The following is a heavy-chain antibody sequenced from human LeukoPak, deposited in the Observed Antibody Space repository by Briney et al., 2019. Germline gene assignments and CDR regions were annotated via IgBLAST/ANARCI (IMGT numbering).Heavy chain of an antibody. V-gene: IGHV1-24*01. CDR1: GYTLTELS. D-gene: IGHD3-10*01. CDR3: ARDPPRYYGSGSYYIPYYFDY. Sequence: ASVKVSCKVSGYTLTELSMHWVRQAPGKGLEWMGGFDPEDGETIYAQKFQGRVTMTEDTSTDTAYMELSSLRSEDTAVYYCARDPPRYYGSGSYYIPYYFDYWGQGTLVTVSS. CDR2: FDPEDGET. J-gene: IGHJ4*02.